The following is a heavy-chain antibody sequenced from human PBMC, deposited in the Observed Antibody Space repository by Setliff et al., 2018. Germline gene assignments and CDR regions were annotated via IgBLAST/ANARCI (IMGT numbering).Heavy chain of an antibody. CDR3: ATFGSDPDY. Sequence: GGSLRLSCTASGLSYTNDWVSWVRQAPGKGLEWLASINPHGSEKYYADSVKGRFTISRDNAKNSLSLQMNNLRTEDTAVYYCATFGSDPDYWGQGTLVTVSS. CDR2: INPHGSEK. J-gene: IGHJ4*02. CDR1: GLSYTNDW. D-gene: IGHD3-10*01. V-gene: IGHV3-7*01.